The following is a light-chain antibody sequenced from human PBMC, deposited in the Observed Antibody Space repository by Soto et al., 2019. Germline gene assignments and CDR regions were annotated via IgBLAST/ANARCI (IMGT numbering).Light chain of an antibody. Sequence: EIVMTQSPATLSVSPGETATLSSRARQSVCYNLAWYQQKPGQGPRLLIYGAFTRATGIPARFSGSGSGTECTLTISSLQSEDFAVYYCQQYKNWPPLTCGGGTKVEIK. CDR2: GAF. J-gene: IGKJ4*01. V-gene: IGKV3-15*01. CDR3: QQYKNWPPLT. CDR1: QSVCYN.